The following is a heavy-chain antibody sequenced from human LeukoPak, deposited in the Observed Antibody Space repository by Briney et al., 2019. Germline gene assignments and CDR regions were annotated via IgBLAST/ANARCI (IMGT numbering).Heavy chain of an antibody. J-gene: IGHJ4*02. D-gene: IGHD6-13*01. CDR2: TYYRSKWYN. V-gene: IGHV6-1*01. CDR1: GDSVASNNDA. CDR3: ARSAGRTVDY. Sequence: SQTLSLTCAISGDSVASNNDAWNWIRQSPSRGLEWLGRTYYRSKWYNDYAVSVKGRITINPDTSRNQFSLHLNSVTPEDSAVYYCARSAGRTVDYWGQGALVTVSS.